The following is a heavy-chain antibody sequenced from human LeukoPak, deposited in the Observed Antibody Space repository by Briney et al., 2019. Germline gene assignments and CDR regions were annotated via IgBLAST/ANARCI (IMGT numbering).Heavy chain of an antibody. D-gene: IGHD4-17*01. CDR3: ARDGDYIMPPFDY. CDR2: IKQDGSER. J-gene: IGHJ4*02. Sequence: GGSLRLSCAASGFASGFTFSDYAVSWVRQAPGKGPEWVANIKQDGSERHYVDSVKGRFTISRDNARNSVYLQMNSLSDDDTAVYYCARDGDYIMPPFDYWGQGILVTVSS. V-gene: IGHV3-7*01. CDR1: GFTFSDYA.